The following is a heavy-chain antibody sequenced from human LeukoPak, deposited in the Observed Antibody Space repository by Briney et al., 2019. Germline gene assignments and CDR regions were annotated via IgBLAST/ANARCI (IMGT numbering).Heavy chain of an antibody. Sequence: GGSLRLSCAASGFTFSSYAMSWLRQAPGKGLEWVSAISGSGGSTYYADSVKGRFTISRDNSKNTLYLQMNSLRAEDTAVYYCANLNYFDWLSIFDYWGQGTLVTVSS. CDR2: ISGSGGST. J-gene: IGHJ4*02. D-gene: IGHD3-9*01. CDR1: GFTFSSYA. CDR3: ANLNYFDWLSIFDY. V-gene: IGHV3-23*01.